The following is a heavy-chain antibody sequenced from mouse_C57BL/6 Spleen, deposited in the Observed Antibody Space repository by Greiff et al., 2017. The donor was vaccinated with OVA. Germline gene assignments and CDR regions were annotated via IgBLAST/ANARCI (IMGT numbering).Heavy chain of an antibody. Sequence: EVKLMESGGGLVKPGGSLKLSCAASGFTFSSYAMSWVRQTPEKRLEWVATISDGGSYTYYPDNVKGRFTISRDNAKNNLYLQMSHLKSEDTAMYYCARGDYGYDRFAYWSQGTLVTVSA. CDR2: ISDGGSYT. CDR3: ARGDYGYDRFAY. J-gene: IGHJ3*01. D-gene: IGHD2-2*01. CDR1: GFTFSSYA. V-gene: IGHV5-4*03.